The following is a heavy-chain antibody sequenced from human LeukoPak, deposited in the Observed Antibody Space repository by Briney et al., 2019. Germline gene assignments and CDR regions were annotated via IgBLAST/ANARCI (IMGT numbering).Heavy chain of an antibody. D-gene: IGHD4-11*01. CDR1: GFTFSSYA. V-gene: IGHV3-23*01. CDR3: AKVGGTTVTTDHYYGMDV. J-gene: IGHJ6*02. CDR2: ISGSGGST. Sequence: GGSLRLSCAASGFTFSSYAMSWVRQAPGKGLEWVSAISGSGGSTYYADSVKGRFTISRDNSKNTLYLQMNSLRAEDTAVYYCAKVGGTTVTTDHYYGMDVWGQGTTVTVSS.